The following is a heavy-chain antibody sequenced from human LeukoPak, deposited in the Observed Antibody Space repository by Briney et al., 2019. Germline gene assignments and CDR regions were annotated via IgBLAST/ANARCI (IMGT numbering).Heavy chain of an antibody. V-gene: IGHV4-4*07. CDR3: ARVGDSSGYENWFYP. CDR1: GGSISSYY. J-gene: IGHJ5*02. Sequence: TSETLSLTCTVSGGSISSYYWSWIRQPAGKGLEWIGRIYTSGSTNYNPSLESRVTMSVDTSSNQFSLKLSSVTAADTAVYYCARVGDSSGYENWFYPGGQGTLVTVSS. CDR2: IYTSGST. D-gene: IGHD3-22*01.